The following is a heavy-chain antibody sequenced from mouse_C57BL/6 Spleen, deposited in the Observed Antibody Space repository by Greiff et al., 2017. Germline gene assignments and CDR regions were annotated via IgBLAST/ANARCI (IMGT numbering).Heavy chain of an antibody. Sequence: QVQLQQPGAELVMPGASVKLSCKASGYTFTSYWMHWVKQRPGQGLEWIGEIDPSDSYTNYNQKFKGKSTLTVDKSSSTAYMQLSSLASEDSSVYYCAREYYYGSSPYAMDYWGQGTSVTVSS. J-gene: IGHJ4*01. CDR1: GYTFTSYW. V-gene: IGHV1-69*01. CDR2: IDPSDSYT. D-gene: IGHD1-1*01. CDR3: AREYYYGSSPYAMDY.